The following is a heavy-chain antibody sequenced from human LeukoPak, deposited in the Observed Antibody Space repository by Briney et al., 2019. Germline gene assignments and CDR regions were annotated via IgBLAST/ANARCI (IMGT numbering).Heavy chain of an antibody. D-gene: IGHD6-13*01. J-gene: IGHJ3*02. CDR1: GFTFSSYS. V-gene: IGHV3-48*04. CDR3: ARGGQQQLVLVGDAFDI. Sequence: PGGSLRLSCAASGFTFSSYSMNWVRQAPGKGLEWVSYISSSSSTIYYADSVKGRFTISRDNAKNSLYLQMNSLRAEDTAVYYCARGGQQQLVLVGDAFDIWGQGTMVTVSS. CDR2: ISSSSSTI.